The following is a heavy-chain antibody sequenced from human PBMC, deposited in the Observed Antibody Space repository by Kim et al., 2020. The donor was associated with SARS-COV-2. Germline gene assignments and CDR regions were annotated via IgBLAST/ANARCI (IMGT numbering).Heavy chain of an antibody. D-gene: IGHD6-13*01. J-gene: IGHJ4*02. CDR3: ARDFHPQQPGGY. CDR1: GYTFTRYG. V-gene: IGHV1-18*01. CDR2: ISAYNGNT. Sequence: ASVKVSCKASGYTFTRYGISWVRQAPGQGLEWMGWISAYNGNTNYAQKLQGRVTMTTDTSTSTAYMELRSLRSDDTAVYYCARDFHPQQPGGYWGQGTLVTVSS.